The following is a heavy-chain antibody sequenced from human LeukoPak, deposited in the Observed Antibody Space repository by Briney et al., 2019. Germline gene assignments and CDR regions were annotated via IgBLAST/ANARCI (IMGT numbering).Heavy chain of an antibody. Sequence: SETLSLTCAVYGGSFSGYYWSWIRQPPGKGLEWIGEINHSGSTNYNPSLKSRVTISVDTSKNQFSLKLSSVTAADTAVCYCARGPPYYDFWSGLTPFDYWGQGTLVTVSS. CDR2: INHSGST. J-gene: IGHJ4*02. V-gene: IGHV4-34*01. CDR3: ARGPPYYDFWSGLTPFDY. CDR1: GGSFSGYY. D-gene: IGHD3-3*01.